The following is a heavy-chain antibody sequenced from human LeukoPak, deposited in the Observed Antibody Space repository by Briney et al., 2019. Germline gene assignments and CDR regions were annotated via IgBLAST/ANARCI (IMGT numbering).Heavy chain of an antibody. Sequence: SETLSLTCVVSGGSISSTSYYWGWIRQPPGKGLEWIGSIYYSGSTYYSPSLKSRVTISVDTSKNQFSLKLSSVTAADTAVYYCARDGYSGNDGLWGQGTLVTVSS. D-gene: IGHD5-12*01. CDR2: IYYSGST. J-gene: IGHJ4*02. CDR1: GGSISSTSYY. V-gene: IGHV4-39*07. CDR3: ARDGYSGNDGL.